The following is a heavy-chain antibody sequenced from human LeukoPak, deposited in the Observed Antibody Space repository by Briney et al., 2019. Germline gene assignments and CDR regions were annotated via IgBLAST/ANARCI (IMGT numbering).Heavy chain of an antibody. Sequence: GGSLRLSCAASGFTFSSYWMNWVRQAPGKGLVWVSRIASDGSSTTYADSVKGRFSISRDNAKNTLYLQMNSLRVEDTAVYYCARGRPHGNDYWGQGTLVTVSA. J-gene: IGHJ4*02. CDR3: ARGRPHGNDY. CDR1: GFTFSSYW. CDR2: IASDGSST. V-gene: IGHV3-74*01. D-gene: IGHD4-23*01.